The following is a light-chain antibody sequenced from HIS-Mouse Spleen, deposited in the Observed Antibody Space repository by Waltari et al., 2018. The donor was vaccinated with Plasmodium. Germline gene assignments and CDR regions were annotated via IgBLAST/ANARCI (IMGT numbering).Light chain of an antibody. CDR2: DVS. Sequence: QSALTQPRPVSGSPGQSVPISCTGPSSDVGGYNYASWYQQHPGKAPKLMIYDVSKRPSGVPDRFAGSKSGNTASLTISGLQAEDEADYYCCSYAGSYTWVFGGGTKLTVL. CDR1: SSDVGGYNY. V-gene: IGLV2-11*01. CDR3: CSYAGSYTWV. J-gene: IGLJ3*02.